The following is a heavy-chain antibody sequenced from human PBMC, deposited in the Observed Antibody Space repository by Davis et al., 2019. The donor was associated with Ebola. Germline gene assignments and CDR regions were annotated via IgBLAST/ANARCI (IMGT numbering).Heavy chain of an antibody. CDR1: GFIFSSYA. D-gene: IGHD4-17*01. V-gene: IGHV3-23*01. Sequence: GESLKISCAASGFIFSSYAMSWVRQAPGKGLEWVSSISVRSITYHADSVKGRFTISRDNSKNTLYLQMNSLRAEDTAVYYCAKVHPPTMVTTGWFYRWGQGTLVTVSS. CDR3: AKVHPPTMVTTGWFYR. CDR2: ISVRSIT. J-gene: IGHJ5*02.